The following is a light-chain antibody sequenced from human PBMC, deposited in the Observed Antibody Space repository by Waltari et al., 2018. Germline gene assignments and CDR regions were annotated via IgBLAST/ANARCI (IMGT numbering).Light chain of an antibody. Sequence: EIVMTQSPDTLSVSPGERATFSCRASQSISSNLAWYQQKPGQAPRLPIYEDSTRATSTPARCSGSGSGTDFTLTISRLQSEDSAVYYCQQYNHWPPITFGQGTRLEIK. V-gene: IGKV3-15*01. CDR1: QSISSN. CDR2: EDS. CDR3: QQYNHWPPIT. J-gene: IGKJ5*01.